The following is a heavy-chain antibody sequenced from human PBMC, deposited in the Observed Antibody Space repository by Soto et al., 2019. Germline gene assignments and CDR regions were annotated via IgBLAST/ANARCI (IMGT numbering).Heavy chain of an antibody. V-gene: IGHV4-4*02. CDR3: ARKFYFNSSGLYPYYFDS. CDR1: GGSLSSAYC. J-gene: IGHJ4*02. Sequence: QVQLQESGPGLVKPSGTLSLTCAVSGGSLSSAYCWSWVRRSPGMGPEWIGEIHASGRTNYNPSLRGRVTISVDTSKNALSLKLTSVTAADTAVYYCARKFYFNSSGLYPYYFDSWGQGTLVTVSS. CDR2: IHASGRT. D-gene: IGHD3-22*01.